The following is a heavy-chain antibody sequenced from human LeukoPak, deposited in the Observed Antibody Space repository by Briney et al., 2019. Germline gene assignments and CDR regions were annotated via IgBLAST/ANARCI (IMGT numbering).Heavy chain of an antibody. D-gene: IGHD6-13*01. Sequence: PSQTLSLTCTVSGGSISSGSYYWSWIRQPPGKGLEWIGSIYYSGSTYYNPSLKSRVTISVDTSKNQFSLKLSSVTAADTAVYYCARLGYSSSMFDYWGQGTLVTVSS. V-gene: IGHV4-39*01. CDR3: ARLGYSSSMFDY. CDR1: GGSISSGSYY. CDR2: IYYSGST. J-gene: IGHJ4*02.